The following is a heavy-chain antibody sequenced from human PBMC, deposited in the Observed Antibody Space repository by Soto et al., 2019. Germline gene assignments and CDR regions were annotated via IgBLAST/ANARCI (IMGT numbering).Heavy chain of an antibody. CDR1: GYTFTSYG. Sequence: ASVKVSCKASGYTFTSYGISWVRQAPGQGLEWMGWISAYNGNTNYAQKLQGRVTMTTDTSTSTAYMELRSLRSDDTAVYYWARDWTVIGSGWSLRGNYYDGMDVWGQGPTVTVSS. CDR3: ARDWTVIGSGWSLRGNYYDGMDV. CDR2: ISAYNGNT. D-gene: IGHD6-19*01. J-gene: IGHJ6*02. V-gene: IGHV1-18*01.